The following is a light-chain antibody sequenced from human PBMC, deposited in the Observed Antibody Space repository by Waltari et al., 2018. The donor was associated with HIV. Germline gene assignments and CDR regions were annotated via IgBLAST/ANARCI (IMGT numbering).Light chain of an antibody. V-gene: IGLV3-19*01. CDR1: SLRSYY. CDR3: NSRDSSGNHLV. CDR2: GKN. Sequence: SSELTQDPAVSVALGQTVRITCQGDSLRSYYASWYQQKPGQAPVLFIYGKNNRPSGIPDRFSGSSSGNTASLTIPGAQAEDEADYYCNSRDSSGNHLVFGGGTKLTVL. J-gene: IGLJ3*02.